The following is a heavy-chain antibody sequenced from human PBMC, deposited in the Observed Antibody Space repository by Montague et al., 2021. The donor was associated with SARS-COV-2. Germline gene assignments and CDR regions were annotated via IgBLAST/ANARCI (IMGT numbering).Heavy chain of an antibody. CDR3: ARDGSGSDYNVHQNWFDP. CDR2: IYYSGST. CDR1: GGSISSYY. V-gene: IGHV4-59*01. Sequence: SETLSLTCTVSGGSISSYYWSWIRQPPGKGLEWIGYIYYSGSTNYNPSLKSRVTISVDTSKNQFSLKLGSVTAADTAVYYCARDGSGSDYNVHQNWFDPWGQGTLVTVSS. D-gene: IGHD3-10*01. J-gene: IGHJ5*02.